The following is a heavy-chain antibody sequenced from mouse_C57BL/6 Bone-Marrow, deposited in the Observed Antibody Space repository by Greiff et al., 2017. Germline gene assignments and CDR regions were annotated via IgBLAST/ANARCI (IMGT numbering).Heavy chain of an antibody. J-gene: IGHJ1*03. CDR2: IHPNSGST. V-gene: IGHV1-64*01. Sequence: QVQLQQPGAELVKPGASVKLSCKASGYTFTSYWMNWVKQRPGQGLEWIGMIHPNSGSTNYNEKLKSKATLTVEKTSSKAYMQLSSLTSEDSSVYYCARWGVVPYFDVWGTGTTVTVSS. CDR3: ARWGVVPYFDV. D-gene: IGHD1-1*01. CDR1: GYTFTSYW.